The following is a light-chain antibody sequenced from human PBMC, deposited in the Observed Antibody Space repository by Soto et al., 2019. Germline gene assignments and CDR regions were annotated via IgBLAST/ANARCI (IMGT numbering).Light chain of an antibody. CDR2: GGS. J-gene: IGKJ2*01. Sequence: MLTQSPGTLSLSPGERASLSCRTSQTVRSGYLAWYQQKPGQAPRLLIYGGSNRATGIPDRFSGSGSATDFTLTISRLEPEDSAVYYCQQYDNSPMYTFGQGTKLEIK. CDR3: QQYDNSPMYT. CDR1: QTVRSGY. V-gene: IGKV3-20*01.